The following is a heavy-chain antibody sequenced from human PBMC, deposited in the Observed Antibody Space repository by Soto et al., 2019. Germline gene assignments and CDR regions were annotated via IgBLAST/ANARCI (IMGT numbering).Heavy chain of an antibody. CDR1: GFTFSTYA. Sequence: GGSLRLSCGVSGFTFSTYAMSWVRQAPGKGLEWVSAISGSGNKTFYADSVKGRFTISRDNSKNTLHLHMSSLRVEDTAVYYCVRGVRLHFDLWGQGTLVTVSS. V-gene: IGHV3-23*01. CDR3: VRGVRLHFDL. CDR2: ISGSGNKT. J-gene: IGHJ4*02.